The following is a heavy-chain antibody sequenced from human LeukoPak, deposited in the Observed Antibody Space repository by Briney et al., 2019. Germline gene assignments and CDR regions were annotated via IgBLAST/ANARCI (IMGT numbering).Heavy chain of an antibody. D-gene: IGHD6-13*01. CDR1: GFTFSRHS. V-gene: IGHV3-21*01. Sequence: PGGSLRLSCAASGFTFSRHSMNRVRQAPGKGLEWVSSISSSSSYIYYADSVKGRFTISRDNSKNSLYLQMNSLRAEDTAVYYCAKDRRSSSWLDSSYYYYYGMDVWGQGTTVTVSS. CDR3: AKDRRSSSWLDSSYYYYYGMDV. J-gene: IGHJ6*02. CDR2: ISSSSSYI.